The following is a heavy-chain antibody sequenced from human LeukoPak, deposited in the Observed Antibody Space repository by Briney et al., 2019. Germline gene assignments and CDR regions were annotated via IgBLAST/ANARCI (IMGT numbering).Heavy chain of an antibody. CDR2: ISYDGSNK. V-gene: IGHV3-30*18. D-gene: IGHD6-6*01. Sequence: GGSLRLSCAASGFTFSSYGMHWVRQAPGKGLDWVAVISYDGSNKYYADSVKGGFTISRDNSKNTLYLQMNRLRAEDTAVYYCAKDWCIAARGFDYWGQGTLVTVS. J-gene: IGHJ4*02. CDR3: AKDWCIAARGFDY. CDR1: GFTFSSYG.